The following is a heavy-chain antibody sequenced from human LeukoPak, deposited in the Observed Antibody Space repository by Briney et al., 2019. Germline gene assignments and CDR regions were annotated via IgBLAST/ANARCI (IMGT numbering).Heavy chain of an antibody. V-gene: IGHV3-7*01. CDR1: GFTFSSSW. J-gene: IGHJ2*01. CDR2: IKQDGSEK. Sequence: GGSLRLSCATSGFTFSSSWMSWVRQAPGRGLELVANIKQDGSEKNYVDSVKGRFTISRDNAKNSLYLQMITLRAEDTAVYYCAKHGNWCFDLWGRGTLVTVSS. CDR3: AKHGNWCFDL.